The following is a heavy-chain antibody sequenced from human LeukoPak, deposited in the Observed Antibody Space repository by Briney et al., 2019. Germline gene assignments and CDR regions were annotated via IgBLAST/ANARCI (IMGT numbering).Heavy chain of an antibody. CDR3: ARDHCSGGSCYAPRAFDI. D-gene: IGHD2-15*01. CDR2: INPNSGGT. CDR1: GYTFTGYY. J-gene: IGHJ3*02. V-gene: IGHV1-2*02. Sequence: ASVKVSCKASGYTFTGYYMHWVRQAPGQGLEWMGWINPNSGGTNYAQKFQGRVTMTRDTSTSTVYMELSSLRSEDTAVYYCARDHCSGGSCYAPRAFDIWGQGTMVTVSS.